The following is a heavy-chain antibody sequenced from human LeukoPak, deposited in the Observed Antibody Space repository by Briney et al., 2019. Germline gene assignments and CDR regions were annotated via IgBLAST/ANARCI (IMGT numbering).Heavy chain of an antibody. Sequence: GGSLRLSCVVSGFTFSSYEMNWVRQAQGKGLEWVSYITSSGRTTHYADSVKGRFTISRDNAKNSLYLQMNSLRAEDTAVYYCARESAYCSGVSCFFDYWGQGTLVTVSS. J-gene: IGHJ4*02. V-gene: IGHV3-48*03. CDR2: ITSSGRTT. CDR3: ARESAYCSGVSCFFDY. D-gene: IGHD2-15*01. CDR1: GFTFSSYE.